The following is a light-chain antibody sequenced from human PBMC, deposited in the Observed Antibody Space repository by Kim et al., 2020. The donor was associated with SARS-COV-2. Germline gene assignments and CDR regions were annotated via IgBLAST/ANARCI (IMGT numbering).Light chain of an antibody. Sequence: LSPGERATLSCRASQSIARYLAWYQHKPGQAPRLLIYDASNRATGVPARFSGSGSGTDFTLTISTLEPEDFAVYYCQQRSYWPRTFGQGTKVDIK. CDR2: DAS. J-gene: IGKJ1*01. V-gene: IGKV3-11*01. CDR3: QQRSYWPRT. CDR1: QSIARY.